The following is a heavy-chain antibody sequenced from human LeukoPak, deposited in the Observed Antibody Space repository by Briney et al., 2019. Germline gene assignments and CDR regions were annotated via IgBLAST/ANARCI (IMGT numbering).Heavy chain of an antibody. J-gene: IGHJ4*02. CDR2: ISAYNGDT. Sequence: EATVKLSCKASGYTFTSYGINWVRQAPGQGLEWMGWISAYNGDTNYAQNLQGRVTMTTDTSTSTAYMERRSLRSDDTAVYYCARDSRETYYYDRSGYYHGYWGQGTLVTVSS. V-gene: IGHV1-18*01. CDR3: ARDSRETYYYDRSGYYHGY. CDR1: GYTFTSYG. D-gene: IGHD3-22*01.